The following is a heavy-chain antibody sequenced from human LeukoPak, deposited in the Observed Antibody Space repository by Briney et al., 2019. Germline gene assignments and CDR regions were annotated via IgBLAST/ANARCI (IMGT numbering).Heavy chain of an antibody. J-gene: IGHJ4*02. CDR1: GFTFSSYG. V-gene: IGHV3-30*02. CDR2: IRYDGSNK. CDR3: AKEEGYSYGSNY. Sequence: PGGSLRLSCAASGFTFSSYGMHWVRQAPGKGLEWVAFIRYDGSNKYYADSVKGRFTISRDNSKNTLYLQMNRLRAEDTAVYYCAKEEGYSYGSNYWGQGTLVTVSS. D-gene: IGHD5-18*01.